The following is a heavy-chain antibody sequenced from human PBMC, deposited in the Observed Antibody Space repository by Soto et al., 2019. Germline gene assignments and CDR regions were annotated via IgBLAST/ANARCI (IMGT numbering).Heavy chain of an antibody. CDR2: ISYSGST. D-gene: IGHD2-15*01. CDR1: GGSISSGNYY. Sequence: SETLSLTCTVSGGSISSGNYYWSWIRQPSGKGLEWIGFISYSGSTYYSTSLKSRVTISVDTSKSQFSLNLSFVTAADTAVYYCATMGTPATGLYFFDYWGQGSLVTVSS. CDR3: ATMGTPATGLYFFDY. V-gene: IGHV4-30-4*01. J-gene: IGHJ4*02.